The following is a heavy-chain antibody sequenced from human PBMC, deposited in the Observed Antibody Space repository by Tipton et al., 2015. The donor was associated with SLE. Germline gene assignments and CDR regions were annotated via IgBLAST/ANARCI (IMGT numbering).Heavy chain of an antibody. CDR1: DDPMTSHY. Sequence: GLVKPSETLSLICFVSDDPMTSHYWSWIRQPPGKGLEWVGYISYAGYTNYNPSLESRVTVSLDTSKKQFSLSLRSMTAADTAVYFCARSSLLELQYFDSWGQGALVTVSS. D-gene: IGHD1-7*01. CDR2: ISYAGYT. CDR3: ARSSLLELQYFDS. J-gene: IGHJ4*02. V-gene: IGHV4-59*11.